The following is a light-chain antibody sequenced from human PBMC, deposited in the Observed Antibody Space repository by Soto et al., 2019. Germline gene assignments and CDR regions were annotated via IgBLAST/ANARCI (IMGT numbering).Light chain of an antibody. V-gene: IGKV3-11*01. CDR3: QQRTNWPLT. Sequence: EIVLTQSPATLSLSPGERATLSCWASQSVSNSLAWYQQRPSQSPRLLIYDVSTRATGIPARFGCSGSGTDFTLTISSLETEDFAVYYCQQRTNWPLTFGGGTKVEI. CDR1: QSVSNS. J-gene: IGKJ4*01. CDR2: DVS.